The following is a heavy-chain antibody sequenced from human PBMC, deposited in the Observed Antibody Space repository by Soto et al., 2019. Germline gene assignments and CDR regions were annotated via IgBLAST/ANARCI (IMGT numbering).Heavy chain of an antibody. CDR1: GYTFTGYY. D-gene: IGHD6-13*01. J-gene: IGHJ6*02. V-gene: IGHV1-2*04. Sequence: ASVKVSCKASGYTFTGYYMHWVRQAPGQGLEWMGWINPNSGGTNYAQKFQGWVTMTRDTSISTAYMELSRLRSDDTAVYYCARGIAAAGTNYYYYGMDVWGQATTVTVSS. CDR3: ARGIAAAGTNYYYYGMDV. CDR2: INPNSGGT.